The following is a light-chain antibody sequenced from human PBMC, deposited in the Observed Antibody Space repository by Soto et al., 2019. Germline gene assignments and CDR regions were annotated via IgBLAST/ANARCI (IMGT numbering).Light chain of an antibody. J-gene: IGKJ1*01. CDR2: GAT. V-gene: IGKV3-15*01. CDR1: QSVSIL. CDR3: QHYNTWPWT. Sequence: EIVMTQSPATLSVSPGERATLSCRASQSVSILVAWYQQKPGQAPRLLIHGATTRATGIPARFSGSGSETEFILTISSLQSEDSATYYCQHYNTWPWTFGQGTKVDIK.